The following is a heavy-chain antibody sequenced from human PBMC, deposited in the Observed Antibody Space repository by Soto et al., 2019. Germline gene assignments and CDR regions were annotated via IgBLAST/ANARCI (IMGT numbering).Heavy chain of an antibody. CDR3: ARGGQYQQPYQFDF. V-gene: IGHV3-53*01. CDR2: LTGNGGTT. CDR1: GFSVSATS. Sequence: GSLRLSCVVSGFSVSATSIFWVRQAPGKGLEWVSGLTGNGGTTYYADSVKGRFTISRDNSKNTLSLQMNSLRVDDTAVYYCARGGQYQQPYQFDFWGQGTLVTVSS. D-gene: IGHD2-2*01. J-gene: IGHJ4*02.